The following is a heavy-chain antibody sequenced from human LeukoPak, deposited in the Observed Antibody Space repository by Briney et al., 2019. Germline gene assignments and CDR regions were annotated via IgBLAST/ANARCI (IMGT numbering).Heavy chain of an antibody. V-gene: IGHV3-53*01. CDR1: GFTFSSYW. CDR3: ARAGGGDKQQLVWYFGL. CDR2: IYSGGVT. Sequence: GGSLRLSCAASGFTFSSYWMSWVRRAPGKGLEWVSLIYSGGVTYYADSVKGRFTISRDNSKNPRYLQMNSLRAEDTAVYYCARAGGGDKQQLVWYFGLWGRGTLVTVSS. D-gene: IGHD6-13*01. J-gene: IGHJ2*01.